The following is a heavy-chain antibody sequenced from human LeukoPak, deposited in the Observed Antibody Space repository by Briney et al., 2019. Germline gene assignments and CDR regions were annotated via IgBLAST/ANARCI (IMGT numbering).Heavy chain of an antibody. CDR1: GFTFSDYY. CDR2: IGTSSSYI. Sequence: GGSLRLSCAASGFTFSDYYMSWIRQAPGKGLEWVSSIGTSSSYIYYADSVKGRFTISRDNAKNSLYLQMNSLRAEDTAVYYCARGRLPMDYYDSSGYYSSFDYWGQGTLVTVSS. CDR3: ARGRLPMDYYDSSGYYSSFDY. J-gene: IGHJ4*02. D-gene: IGHD3-22*01. V-gene: IGHV3-11*06.